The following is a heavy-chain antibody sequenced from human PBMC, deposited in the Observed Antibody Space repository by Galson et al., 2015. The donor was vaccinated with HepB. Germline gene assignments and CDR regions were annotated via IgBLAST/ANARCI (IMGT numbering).Heavy chain of an antibody. D-gene: IGHD5-24*01. CDR2: INPYGGGT. CDR3: ARVRDGHNIDC. CDR1: GYTFTSFY. Sequence: SVKVSCKASGYTFTSFYMHWVRQAPGQGLEWMGIINPYGGGTYYAQEFQGRVTMTRDTSTSTVYMELSSLRSEDTAVYYCARVRDGHNIDCWGQGTLVIVSS. V-gene: IGHV1-46*01. J-gene: IGHJ4*02.